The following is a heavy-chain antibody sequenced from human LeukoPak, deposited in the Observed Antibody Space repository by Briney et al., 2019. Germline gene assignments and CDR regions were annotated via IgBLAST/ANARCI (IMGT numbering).Heavy chain of an antibody. CDR2: ISGSGGST. J-gene: IGHJ3*02. V-gene: IGHV3-23*01. CDR3: AKVRLIVGAAFDI. D-gene: IGHD1-26*01. CDR1: GFTLADYA. Sequence: GGSLRLSCTASGFTLADYAMSWFRQAPGKGLEWVSAISGSGGSTYYADSVKGRFTISRDNSKNTLYLQMNSLRAEDTAVYYCAKVRLIVGAAFDIWGQGTMVTVSS.